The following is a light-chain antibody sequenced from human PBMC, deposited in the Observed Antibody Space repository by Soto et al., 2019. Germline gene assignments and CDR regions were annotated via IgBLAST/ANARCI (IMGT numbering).Light chain of an antibody. CDR2: DAS. V-gene: IGKV3-11*01. J-gene: IGKJ4*01. CDR3: QQYGDWPGA. CDR1: QSVNIN. Sequence: EIVLTQSPGTLSLSPGERATLFCRASQSVNINLAWYQQRPGQAPRLLIYDASHRVTGIPARFSGSGSGTEFSLTISSLQSEDFAVYSCQQYGDWPGAFGGGTKVDIK.